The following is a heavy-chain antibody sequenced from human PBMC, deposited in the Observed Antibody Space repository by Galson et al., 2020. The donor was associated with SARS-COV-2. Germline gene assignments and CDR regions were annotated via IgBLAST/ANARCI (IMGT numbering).Heavy chain of an antibody. CDR3: AREGYYGSGSYWGY. D-gene: IGHD3-10*01. CDR1: GINFSNYA. CDR2: ICYDGSRK. Sequence: GESLKILCGAPGINFSNYAIQWVRQAPGKGLEWVTVICYDGSRKYYADSVKGRFTISRDNSKKTVYLQMNSLRADDTAIYYCAREGYYGSGSYWGYWGQGTLVTVSS. J-gene: IGHJ4*02. V-gene: IGHV3-33*01.